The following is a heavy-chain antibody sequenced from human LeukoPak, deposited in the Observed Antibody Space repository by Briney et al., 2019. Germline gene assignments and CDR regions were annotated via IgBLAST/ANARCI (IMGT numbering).Heavy chain of an antibody. D-gene: IGHD4-23*01. J-gene: IGHJ4*02. V-gene: IGHV3-30*04. Sequence: GRSLRLSCAASGFTSSSYVIHWVRQAPGKGLEWVAVISSDGSYKDYADSAKGRFTISRDNSKNTLYLLMNSLRAEDTAVYFCARGARKGDDYGGFFDYWGQGTLVAVSS. CDR3: ARGARKGDDYGGFFDY. CDR1: GFTSSSYV. CDR2: ISSDGSYK.